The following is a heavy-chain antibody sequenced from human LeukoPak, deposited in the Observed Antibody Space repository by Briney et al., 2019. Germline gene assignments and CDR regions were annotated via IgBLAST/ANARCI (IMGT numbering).Heavy chain of an antibody. V-gene: IGHV4-38-2*02. CDR2: IYHSGST. CDR1: GYSISSAYY. CDR3: ARVVGYSSGWEVDY. D-gene: IGHD6-19*01. Sequence: KPSETLSLTCTVSGYSISSAYYWGWIRQPPGKGLEWIGNIYHSGSTYYNPSLKSRVTISVEMSKNQFSLKLSSVTAADTAVYYCARVVGYSSGWEVDYWGQGTLVTVSS. J-gene: IGHJ4*02.